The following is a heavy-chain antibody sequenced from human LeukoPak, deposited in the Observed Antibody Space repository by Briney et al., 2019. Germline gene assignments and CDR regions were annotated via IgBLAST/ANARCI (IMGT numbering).Heavy chain of an antibody. CDR3: ARPAGSGYWYYFDL. V-gene: IGHV4-61*05. CDR2: IYYSGST. J-gene: IGHJ4*02. Sequence: SETLSLTCTVSGGSVSPTNFYWSWIRQPPGKGLEWIGYIYYSGSTKYNPSLKSRVTISVDKSKNQFSLKLTSLTAADTAVYYCARPAGSGYWYYFDLWGQGTLVTVSS. D-gene: IGHD5-18*01. CDR1: GGSVSPTNFY.